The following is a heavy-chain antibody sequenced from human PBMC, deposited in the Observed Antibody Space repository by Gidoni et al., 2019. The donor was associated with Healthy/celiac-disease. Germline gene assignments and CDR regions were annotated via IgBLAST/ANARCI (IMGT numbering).Heavy chain of an antibody. CDR3: ARGRVEMATSDAFDI. Sequence: EVQLVESGGGLVQPGGSLRLSCAASGFTVSSNYMSWVRQAPGKGLEWVSVIYSGGSTYYADSVKGRFTISRDNSKNTLYLQMNSLRAEDTAVYYCARGRVEMATSDAFDIWGQGTMVTVSS. D-gene: IGHD5-12*01. CDR2: IYSGGST. V-gene: IGHV3-66*01. CDR1: GFTVSSNY. J-gene: IGHJ3*02.